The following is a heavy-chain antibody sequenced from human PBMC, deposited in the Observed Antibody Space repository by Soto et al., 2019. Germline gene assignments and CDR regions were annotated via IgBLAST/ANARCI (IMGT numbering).Heavy chain of an antibody. CDR2: ITSSGTTV. CDR3: ARGNSPVNVW. Sequence: GGSLRLSCAASGFSFSNYEMNWVRQAPGKGLEWISYITSSGTTVYYANSVKGRFTISRDNAKNSLYLQMNSLRVEDTATYFCARGNSPVNVWWGQGTVVPVSS. D-gene: IGHD3-16*02. CDR1: GFSFSNYE. V-gene: IGHV3-48*03. J-gene: IGHJ4*02.